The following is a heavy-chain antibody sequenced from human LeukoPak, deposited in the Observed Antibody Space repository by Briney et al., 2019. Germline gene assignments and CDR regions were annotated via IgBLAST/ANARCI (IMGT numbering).Heavy chain of an antibody. Sequence: SVKVSCKASGGTFSSYAISWVRQAPGQGREWMGRIIPILGIANYAQKFQGRVTITADKSTSTAYMELSSLRSEDTAVYYCARARSGYEEFDYWGQGTLVTVSS. CDR3: ARARSGYEEFDY. CDR1: GGTFSSYA. V-gene: IGHV1-69*04. J-gene: IGHJ4*02. D-gene: IGHD5-12*01. CDR2: IIPILGIA.